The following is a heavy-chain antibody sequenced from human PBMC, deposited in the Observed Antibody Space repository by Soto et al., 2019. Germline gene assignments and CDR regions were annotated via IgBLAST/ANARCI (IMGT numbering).Heavy chain of an antibody. Sequence: GGSLNLSCAASGFSVCSYAVHWVRQAPGKGLEWVAVISYDGSNKYYADSVKGRFTISRDNSKNTLYLQMNSLRAEDTAVYYCANLRGYSSWGQGTLVTVSS. V-gene: IGHV3-30-3*01. CDR2: ISYDGSNK. D-gene: IGHD5-18*01. J-gene: IGHJ5*02. CDR1: GFSVCSYA. CDR3: ANLRGYSS.